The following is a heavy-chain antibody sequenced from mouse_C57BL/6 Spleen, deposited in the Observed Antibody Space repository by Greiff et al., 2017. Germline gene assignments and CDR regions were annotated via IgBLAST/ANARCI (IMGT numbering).Heavy chain of an antibody. Sequence: QVQLQQSGAELARPGASVKMSCKASGYTFTSYTMHWVKQRPGQGLEWIGYINPSSGYTKYNQKFKDKATLTADKSSGTAYMQLSSLTSEDSAVYYCARWDGNYVGYAMDYWGQGTSVTVSS. CDR2: INPSSGYT. V-gene: IGHV1-4*01. CDR1: GYTFTSYT. D-gene: IGHD2-1*01. CDR3: ARWDGNYVGYAMDY. J-gene: IGHJ4*01.